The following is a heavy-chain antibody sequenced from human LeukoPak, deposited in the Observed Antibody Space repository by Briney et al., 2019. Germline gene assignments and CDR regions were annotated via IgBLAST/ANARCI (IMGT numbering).Heavy chain of an antibody. V-gene: IGHV3-64*02. CDR3: ARGYYDSSAYYSGSLWDYFDS. CDR2: ITSNGGST. Sequence: GGSLRLSCAASGLTFSSYAMHWVRQAPGKGLEYVSAITSNGGSTYYADSVKGRFTISRDNSKNAVYLQMSSLRAEDMAVYYCARGYYDSSAYYSGSLWDYFDSWGQGTLVTVSS. D-gene: IGHD3-22*01. CDR1: GLTFSSYA. J-gene: IGHJ4*02.